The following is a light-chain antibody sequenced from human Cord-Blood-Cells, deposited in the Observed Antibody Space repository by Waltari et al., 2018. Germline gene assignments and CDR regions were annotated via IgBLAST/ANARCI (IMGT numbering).Light chain of an antibody. CDR3: CSYAGSYTLV. CDR1: SSDVGGYNN. J-gene: IGLJ2*01. CDR2: YVS. V-gene: IGLV2-11*01. Sequence: QSALPQPRSVSGSPGQSVTISCTGTSSDVGGYNNVSWYQPHPAKAPKLMSYYVSKRPSGVPDRFSGSKSGSTASLTIAGLQAEDEADYYCCSYAGSYTLVFGGGTKLTVL.